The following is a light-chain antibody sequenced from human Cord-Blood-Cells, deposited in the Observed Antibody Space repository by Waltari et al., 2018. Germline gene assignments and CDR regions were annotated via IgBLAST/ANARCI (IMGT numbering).Light chain of an antibody. CDR3: SSYTSSSTRV. J-gene: IGLJ1*01. CDR2: DVS. CDR1: SSDVGGYNY. Sequence: SALTQPASVSGSSGQSITIPCNGPSSDVGGYNYVSWYQQHPGKAPKLKIDDVSIRPSRVSSRCAGSKTSNTASLTNSGIQAEDEADDYCSSYTSSSTRVFGTGTKVTFL. V-gene: IGLV2-14*01.